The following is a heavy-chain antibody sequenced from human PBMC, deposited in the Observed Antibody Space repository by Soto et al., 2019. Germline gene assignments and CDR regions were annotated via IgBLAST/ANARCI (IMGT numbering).Heavy chain of an antibody. CDR2: ICGSGGAT. V-gene: IGHV3-23*01. Sequence: EVQLLESGGGLVQPGGSLRLSCAASGFTFSSYAMSWVRQAPGKGLEWVSAICGSGGATYYTDSVKGRFTISRDNSKNTLHLPMNNLGAEDPAIYYRAKGSGGNCYSHFDYCGQGTLVTVSS. CDR1: GFTFSSYA. D-gene: IGHD2-15*01. J-gene: IGHJ4*02. CDR3: AKGSGGNCYSHFDY.